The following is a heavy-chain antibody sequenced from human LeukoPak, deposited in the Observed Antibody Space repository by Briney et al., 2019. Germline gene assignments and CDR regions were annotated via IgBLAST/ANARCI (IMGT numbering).Heavy chain of an antibody. CDR1: GFTLRVNY. CDR3: ARCKGGWSDHFYGMDV. D-gene: IGHD6-19*01. V-gene: IGHV3-53*01. Sequence: PGGSLRLSCVASGFTLRVNYMTWIRQTPGRGLEWVSVIYSDGTTKYGDSAKGRFTISRDNSKSMVYLQMDRLRAEDTAVYYCARCKGGWSDHFYGMDVWGQGTTVTVSS. CDR2: IYSDGTT. J-gene: IGHJ6*02.